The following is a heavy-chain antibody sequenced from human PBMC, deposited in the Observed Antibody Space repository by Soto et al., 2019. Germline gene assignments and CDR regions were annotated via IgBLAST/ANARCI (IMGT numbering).Heavy chain of an antibody. Sequence: SVKVSCKASGGTFNKFAFSWVRQAPGQGFEWMGGIIPVFRSANYAQRFRGRITITADEYTSTVYLYLNDLRSDDTAVYYCARRYCASDNCPLSYYFVDLWGLGTTVTVSS. CDR1: GGTFNKFA. V-gene: IGHV1-69*13. J-gene: IGHJ6*02. D-gene: IGHD2-21*02. CDR3: ARRYCASDNCPLSYYFVDL. CDR2: IIPVFRSA.